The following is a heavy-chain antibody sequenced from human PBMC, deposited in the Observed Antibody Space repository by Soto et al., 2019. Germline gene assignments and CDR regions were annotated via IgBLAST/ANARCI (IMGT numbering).Heavy chain of an antibody. CDR1: GYTFTSYG. J-gene: IGHJ4*02. D-gene: IGHD3-22*01. V-gene: IGHV1-18*01. CDR3: ARDLRLITMIVVDKEGFDY. CDR2: ISAYNGNT. Sequence: ASVKVSCKASGYTFTSYGISWVRQAPGQGLEWMGWISAYNGNTNYAQKLQGRVTMTTDTSTSTAYMELRSLRSDDTAVYYCARDLRLITMIVVDKEGFDYWGQGSLVSVSS.